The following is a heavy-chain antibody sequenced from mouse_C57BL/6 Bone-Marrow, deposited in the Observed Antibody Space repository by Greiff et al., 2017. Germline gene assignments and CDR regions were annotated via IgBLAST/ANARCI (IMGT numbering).Heavy chain of an antibody. CDR3: AGGAY. V-gene: IGHV1-80*01. Sequence: QVQLQQSGAELVKPGASVKISCKASGYAFSSYWMNWVQQRPGTGLEWIGQIFPGAGDTNYNGKFKGKATLTADKSSITAYMQLSSLTSEDSAVYCCAGGAYWGQGTLVTVSA. J-gene: IGHJ3*01. CDR2: IFPGAGDT. CDR1: GYAFSSYW.